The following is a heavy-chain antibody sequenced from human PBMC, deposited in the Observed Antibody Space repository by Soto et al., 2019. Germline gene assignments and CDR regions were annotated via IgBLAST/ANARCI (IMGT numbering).Heavy chain of an antibody. J-gene: IGHJ5*02. Sequence: GSLRLSCAASGLTFSSYSMNWVRQAPGKGLEWVSSISSSSSYIYYADSVKGRFTISRDNAKNSLYLQMNSLRAEDTAVYYCARDPYSSSSASLNWFDPWGQGTLVTVS. CDR1: GLTFSSYS. V-gene: IGHV3-21*01. CDR2: ISSSSSYI. D-gene: IGHD6-6*01. CDR3: ARDPYSSSSASLNWFDP.